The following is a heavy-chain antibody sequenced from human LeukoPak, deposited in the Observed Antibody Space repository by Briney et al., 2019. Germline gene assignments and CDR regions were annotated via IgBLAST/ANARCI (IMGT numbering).Heavy chain of an antibody. Sequence: GASVKVSCKASGYTFTSYGISWVRQAPGQGLEWMGRISAYNGNTNYAQKLQGRVTMTTDTSTSTAYMELRSLRSDDTAVYYCARGPSSSWYQYNWFDPWGQGTLVTVSS. CDR2: ISAYNGNT. CDR1: GYTFTSYG. D-gene: IGHD6-13*01. J-gene: IGHJ5*02. CDR3: ARGPSSSWYQYNWFDP. V-gene: IGHV1-18*01.